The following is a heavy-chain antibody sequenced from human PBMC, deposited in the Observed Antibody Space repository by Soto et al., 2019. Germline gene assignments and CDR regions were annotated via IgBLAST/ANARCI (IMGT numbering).Heavy chain of an antibody. D-gene: IGHD6-13*01. Sequence: QVQLQESGPGLVKPSQTLSLTCTVSGGSISSGGYYWSWIRQHPGKGLEWIGYIYYSGITYYNPSLKSRVTISVDTSKNQFSLKLSSVTAADTAVYYCARARDTSIAAASAGFDYWGQGTLVTVSS. CDR1: GGSISSGGYY. V-gene: IGHV4-31*03. CDR2: IYYSGIT. J-gene: IGHJ4*02. CDR3: ARARDTSIAAASAGFDY.